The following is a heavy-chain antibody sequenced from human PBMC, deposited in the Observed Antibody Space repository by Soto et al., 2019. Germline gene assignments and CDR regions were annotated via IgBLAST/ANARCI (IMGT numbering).Heavy chain of an antibody. CDR1: GGTFSSYA. J-gene: IGHJ4*02. CDR3: ARSRANYYDSRGYYYSSVHY. CDR2: IIPMFGTA. V-gene: IGHV1-69*12. Sequence: QVQLVQSGAEVKKPGSSVKVSCKTSGGTFSSYAISWVRQAPGQGLEWMGGIIPMFGTANYAQKFQGRVTITADESTSTAYMELTSLRSEDTAVYYCARSRANYYDSRGYYYSSVHYWGQGTLVTVSS. D-gene: IGHD3-22*01.